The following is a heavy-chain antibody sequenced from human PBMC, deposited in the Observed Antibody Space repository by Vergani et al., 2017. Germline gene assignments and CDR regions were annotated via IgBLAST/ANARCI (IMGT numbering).Heavy chain of an antibody. CDR2: IYTSGST. Sequence: VQLQESGPGLVKPSQTLSLTCTVSGGSISSGSYYWSWIRQPAGKGLEWIGRIYTSGSTNYNPSLKSRVTISVDTSKNQFSLKLSSVTAADTAVYYCAREGSSVTNYYYYMDVWGKGTTVTVSS. J-gene: IGHJ6*03. CDR1: GGSISSGSYY. V-gene: IGHV4-61*02. D-gene: IGHD3-10*01. CDR3: AREGSSVTNYYYYMDV.